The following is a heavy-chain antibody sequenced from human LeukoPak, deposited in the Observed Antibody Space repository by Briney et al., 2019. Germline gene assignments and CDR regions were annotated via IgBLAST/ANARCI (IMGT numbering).Heavy chain of an antibody. CDR2: SIPILNTT. CDR1: GGTFSGNS. D-gene: IGHD1-7*01. Sequence: SVKVSCKASGGTFSGNSITWVRQAPGQGLEWMGRSIPILNTTNYAQDFQGRVTLTADKSTSTAYMELMSLGSEDTAVYYCARETRDSNWNSVAYLDHWGQGTLVIVSS. V-gene: IGHV1-69*08. J-gene: IGHJ4*02. CDR3: ARETRDSNWNSVAYLDH.